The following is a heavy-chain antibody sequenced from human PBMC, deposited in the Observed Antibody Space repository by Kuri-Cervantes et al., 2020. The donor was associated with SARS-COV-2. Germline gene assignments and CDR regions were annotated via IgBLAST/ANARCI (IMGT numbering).Heavy chain of an antibody. J-gene: IGHJ5*02. CDR1: GGSISSYY. CDR3: ARQGPSIAAPGRRWFDP. V-gene: IGHV4-59*01. D-gene: IGHD6-6*01. CDR2: IYYSGST. Sequence: SETLSFTCTVSGGSISSYYWSWIRQPPGKGLEWIGYIYYSGSTNYNPSLKSRVTISVDTSKNQFSLKLSSVTAADTAVYYCARQGPSIAAPGRRWFDPWGQGTLVTVSS.